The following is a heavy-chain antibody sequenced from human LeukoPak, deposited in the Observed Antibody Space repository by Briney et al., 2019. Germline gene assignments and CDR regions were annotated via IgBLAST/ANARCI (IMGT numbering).Heavy chain of an antibody. J-gene: IGHJ4*02. CDR3: ARVPPAAGSIDY. CDR1: GGSISTYY. V-gene: IGHV4-4*07. Sequence: ASETLSLTCTVSGGSISTYYWSWIRQPAGKGLEWIGRIYINGSSNYNPSLKSRLTMSVDTSKNQFSLKLSSVTAADTAVYYCARVPPAAGSIDYWGQGTLVTVSS. CDR2: IYINGSS. D-gene: IGHD6-13*01.